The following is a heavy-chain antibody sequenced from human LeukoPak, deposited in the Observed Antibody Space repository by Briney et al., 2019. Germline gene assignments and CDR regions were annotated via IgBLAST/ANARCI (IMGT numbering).Heavy chain of an antibody. CDR2: IYYSGST. D-gene: IGHD3-22*01. Sequence: PSETLSLTCTVSGGSISSGGYYWSWIRQHPGKGLEWIWYIYYSGSTYYNPSLKSRVTISVDTSKNQFSLKLSSVTAADTAVYYCAREDYYDSSGIDYWGQGTLVTVSS. CDR1: GGSISSGGYY. CDR3: AREDYYDSSGIDY. J-gene: IGHJ4*02. V-gene: IGHV4-31*03.